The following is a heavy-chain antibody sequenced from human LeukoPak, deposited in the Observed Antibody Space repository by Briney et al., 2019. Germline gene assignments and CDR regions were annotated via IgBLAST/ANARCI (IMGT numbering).Heavy chain of an antibody. J-gene: IGHJ6*03. CDR2: IYTSGST. V-gene: IGHV4-4*07. CDR3: ARVSKTYSSGWSDYYYYYYMDV. CDR1: GGSISSYF. D-gene: IGHD6-19*01. Sequence: SETLSLTCTVSGGSISSYFWTWIRQPAGKGLEWIGHIYTSGSTNYNPSLKSRVTISVDTSKNQFSLKLSSVTAADTAVYYCARVSKTYSSGWSDYYYYYYMDVWGKGTTVTVSS.